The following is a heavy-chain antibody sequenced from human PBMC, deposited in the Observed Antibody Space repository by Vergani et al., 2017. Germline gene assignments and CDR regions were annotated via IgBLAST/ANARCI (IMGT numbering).Heavy chain of an antibody. V-gene: IGHV1-69*01. CDR3: SRLGDDWTSRQNAFDV. D-gene: IGHD1-1*01. Sequence: GKRGERGGEGKKKGGEGKGRGKAEGGKGRCYESCGWGKVPAQVLGWMGGRRARGGRANYAQKFQGRVTITADESTSTAYMELSSLRSEDTAVYYCSRLGDDWTSRQNAFDVWGQGTMVTVSS. CDR1: GGKGRCYE. CDR2: RRARGGRA. J-gene: IGHJ3*01.